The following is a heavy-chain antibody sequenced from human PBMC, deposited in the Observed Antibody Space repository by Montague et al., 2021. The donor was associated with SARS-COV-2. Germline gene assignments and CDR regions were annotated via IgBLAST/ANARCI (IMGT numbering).Heavy chain of an antibody. CDR2: VHDSGST. D-gene: IGHD6-19*01. V-gene: IGHV4-59*02. CDR1: NYSVTNNS. CDR3: ARVALFNGLYKGLDS. J-gene: IGHJ4*02. Sequence: SETLSLTCAVSNYSVTNNSWAWIRQPPGKPLEWIGYVHDSGSTSXSPSLKSRVTISMDTSKNRLSLHLNSVTTADTAVYFCARVALFNGLYKGLDSWGQGSLVLVSS.